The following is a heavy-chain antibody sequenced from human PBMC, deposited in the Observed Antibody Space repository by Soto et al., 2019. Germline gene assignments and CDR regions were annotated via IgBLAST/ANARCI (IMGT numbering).Heavy chain of an antibody. CDR1: GGSFSGYY. Sequence: QVQLQQWGAGLLKPSETLSLNCAVYGGSFSGYYWSWIRQPPGKGLEWTGEINHSGSTNYNPSLKSRVTISVDTSKNQFSLKLSSVTAADTAVYYCARGRRGYRWFDPWGQGTLVTVSS. CDR3: ARGRRGYRWFDP. CDR2: INHSGST. V-gene: IGHV4-34*01. J-gene: IGHJ5*02. D-gene: IGHD3-16*02.